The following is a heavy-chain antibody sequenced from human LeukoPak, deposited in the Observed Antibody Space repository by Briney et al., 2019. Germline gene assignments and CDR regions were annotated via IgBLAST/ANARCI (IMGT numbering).Heavy chain of an antibody. Sequence: GGSLRLSCAASGFTVSSNYMSWVRQAPGKGLECVSVIYSGGNTYYTDSVKGRFTISRDNSKNTLYLQMNSLRAEDTAVYYCARKTDSGGQGDYWGPGTLVTVSS. V-gene: IGHV3-66*01. D-gene: IGHD3-22*01. CDR3: ARKTDSGGQGDY. CDR1: GFTVSSNY. CDR2: IYSGGNT. J-gene: IGHJ4*02.